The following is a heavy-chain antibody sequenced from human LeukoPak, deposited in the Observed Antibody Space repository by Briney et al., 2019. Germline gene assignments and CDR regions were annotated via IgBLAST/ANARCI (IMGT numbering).Heavy chain of an antibody. J-gene: IGHJ5*02. V-gene: IGHV1-18*01. CDR3: ARVNSHRSGSYNWFDP. CDR2: ISAYNGNT. Sequence: GASVKVSCKASGYTFTSYGISWVRQAPGRGLEWMGWISAYNGNTNYAQKLQGRVTMTTDTSTSTAYMELRSLRSDDTAVYYCARVNSHRSGSYNWFDPWGQGTLVTVSS. D-gene: IGHD1-26*01. CDR1: GYTFTSYG.